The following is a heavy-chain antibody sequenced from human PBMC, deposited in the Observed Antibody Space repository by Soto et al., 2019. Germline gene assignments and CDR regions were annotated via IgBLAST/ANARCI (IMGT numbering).Heavy chain of an antibody. CDR2: INHSGST. CDR3: ARCVCWHSAWASHYYGMDV. J-gene: IGHJ6*02. V-gene: IGHV4-34*01. Sequence: SETLSLTCAVYGGSFSGYYWSWIRQPPGKGLEWIGEINHSGSTNYNPSLKSRVTISVDTSKNQFSLKLSSVTAADTAVYYCARCVCWHSAWASHYYGMDVWGQGTTGTVSS. D-gene: IGHD2-21*01. CDR1: GGSFSGYY.